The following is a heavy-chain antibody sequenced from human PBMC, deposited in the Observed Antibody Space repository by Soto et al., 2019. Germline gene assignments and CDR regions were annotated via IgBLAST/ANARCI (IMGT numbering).Heavy chain of an antibody. Sequence: QERLVQSGAEVRKPGSSVKVSCKVTGGTYTRYAINWVRQAPGQGLEWMGGIVPMFGTSKYAQKFQGRVTIIADTSTNIAYMELRSLRSEDTAVYYCNRGSEYDFWTGYLWGQGTLVSVSS. J-gene: IGHJ4*02. D-gene: IGHD3-3*01. CDR3: NRGSEYDFWTGYL. CDR2: IVPMFGTS. CDR1: GGTYTRYA. V-gene: IGHV1-69*06.